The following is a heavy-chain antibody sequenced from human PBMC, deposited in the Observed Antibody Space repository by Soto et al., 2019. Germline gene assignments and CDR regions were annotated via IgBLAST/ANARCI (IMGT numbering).Heavy chain of an antibody. J-gene: IGHJ6*03. V-gene: IGHV4-34*01. Sequence: SETLSLTCAVYGGSFSGYYWSWIRQPPGKGLEWIGEINHSGSTNYNPSLKSRVTISVDTSKNQFSLKLSSVTAADTAVYYCARENVETAMVTSSGYMDVWGKGTTVTVSS. CDR3: ARENVETAMVTSSGYMDV. D-gene: IGHD5-18*01. CDR2: INHSGST. CDR1: GGSFSGYY.